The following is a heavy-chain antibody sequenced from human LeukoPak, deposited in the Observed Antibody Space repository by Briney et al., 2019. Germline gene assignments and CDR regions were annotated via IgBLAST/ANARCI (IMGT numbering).Heavy chain of an antibody. D-gene: IGHD6-19*01. J-gene: IGHJ4*02. CDR2: INPNSGGT. CDR1: GYTFTGYY. V-gene: IGHV1-2*06. CDR3: ARDPPYSSGWSNFDY. Sequence: GASVKVSCKASGYTFTGYYMHWVRQAPGQGLEWMGRINPNSGGTNYAQKFQGRVTMTRDKSISTAYMELSRLRSDDTAVYYCARDPPYSSGWSNFDYWGQGTLVTVSS.